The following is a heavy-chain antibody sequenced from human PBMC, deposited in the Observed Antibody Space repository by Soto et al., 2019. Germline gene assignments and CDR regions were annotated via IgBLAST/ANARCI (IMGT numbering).Heavy chain of an antibody. V-gene: IGHV1-18*01. D-gene: IGHD3-22*01. CDR2: ISAYNGNT. CDR1: GYTFTSYG. Sequence: ASVKVSCKASGYTFTSYGISWVRQAPGQGLEWMGWISAYNGNTNDAQKLQGRVTMTTDTSTSTAYMELRSLRSDDTAVYYCARRAIHYYDSSGYWSFDYWGQGTLVTVSS. CDR3: ARRAIHYYDSSGYWSFDY. J-gene: IGHJ4*02.